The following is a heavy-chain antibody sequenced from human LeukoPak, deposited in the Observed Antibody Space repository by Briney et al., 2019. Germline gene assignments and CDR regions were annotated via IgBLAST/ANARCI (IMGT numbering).Heavy chain of an antibody. CDR1: GFSFNNYA. V-gene: IGHV3-23*01. CDR2: ISAGATRT. J-gene: IGHJ4*02. D-gene: IGHD3-3*01. CDR3: AKYAMREIFFGDY. Sequence: GGSLRLSCVASGFSFNNYAMSWVRQAPGKGLEWVSGISAGATRTYYAGSVKGRFTISRDNSMNTLYLRMNSLRAEDTAVYYCAKYAMREIFFGDYWGQGTLVAVSS.